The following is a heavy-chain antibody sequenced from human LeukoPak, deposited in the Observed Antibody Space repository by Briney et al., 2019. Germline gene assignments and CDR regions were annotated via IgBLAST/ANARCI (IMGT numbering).Heavy chain of an antibody. Sequence: PGGSLRLSCVASGLTFNNYAMHWVRQAPGKGLEWVSTINGNGAATYYADSFKGRFLISRDDSKSTVYLRMNKLTVEDSGLYYRARGSEWSSGVSDYWGQGTLVTVSS. J-gene: IGHJ4*02. D-gene: IGHD3-3*01. V-gene: IGHV3-23*01. CDR2: INGNGAAT. CDR1: GLTFNNYA. CDR3: ARGSEWSSGVSDY.